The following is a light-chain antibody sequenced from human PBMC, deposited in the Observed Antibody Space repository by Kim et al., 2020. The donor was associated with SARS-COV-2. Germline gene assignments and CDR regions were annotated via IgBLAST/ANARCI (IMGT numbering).Light chain of an antibody. Sequence: SPGETATLSCRASQSVSSNLAWYQHRPGQAHRLLIYGAFTRATGTPARFSGSGSGTDFTLTISSLQSEDFAVYYCQQYDNWPPWTFGQGTKVDIK. CDR1: QSVSSN. V-gene: IGKV3-15*01. J-gene: IGKJ1*01. CDR2: GAF. CDR3: QQYDNWPPWT.